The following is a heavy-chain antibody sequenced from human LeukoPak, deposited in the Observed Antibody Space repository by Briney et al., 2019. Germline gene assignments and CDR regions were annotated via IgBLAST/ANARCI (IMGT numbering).Heavy chain of an antibody. V-gene: IGHV3-21*01. Sequence: PGGSLRLSCAASGFTSSSYSMNWVRQAPGKGLEWVSSISSSSSYIYYADSVKGRFTISRDNAKNSLYLQMNSLRAEDTAVYYCARGGACSSTSCYRGLYNWFDPWGQGTLVTVSS. CDR3: ARGGACSSTSCYRGLYNWFDP. CDR2: ISSSSSYI. D-gene: IGHD2-2*02. CDR1: GFTSSSYS. J-gene: IGHJ5*02.